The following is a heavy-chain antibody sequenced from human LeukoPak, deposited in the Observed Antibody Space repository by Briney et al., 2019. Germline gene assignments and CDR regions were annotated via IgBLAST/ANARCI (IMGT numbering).Heavy chain of an antibody. CDR2: IIPIFGTA. V-gene: IGHV1-69*13. Sequence: GASVKVSCKAPGGTFSSYAISWVRQAPGQGLEWMGGIIPIFGTANYAQKFQGRVTITADESTSTAYMELSSLRSEDTAVYYCAGGNHAGFDYWGQGTLVTVSS. CDR3: AGGNHAGFDY. CDR1: GGTFSSYA. J-gene: IGHJ4*02. D-gene: IGHD4-23*01.